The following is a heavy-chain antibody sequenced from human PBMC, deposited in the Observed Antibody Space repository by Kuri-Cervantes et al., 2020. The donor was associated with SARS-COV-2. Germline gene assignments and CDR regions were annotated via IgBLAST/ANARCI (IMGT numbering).Heavy chain of an antibody. D-gene: IGHD2-15*01. J-gene: IGHJ4*02. CDR1: GGSISSGDYY. V-gene: IGHV4-30-4*01. Sequence: SETLSLTCSVSGGSISSGDYYWSWIRQPPGKGLEWIGYISFSGDTYSSPSLKSRLTISVDTSKNQFSLKLSSVTAADTAVYYCARGSSPNYFDYWGQGTLVTVSS. CDR2: ISFSGDT. CDR3: ARGSSPNYFDY.